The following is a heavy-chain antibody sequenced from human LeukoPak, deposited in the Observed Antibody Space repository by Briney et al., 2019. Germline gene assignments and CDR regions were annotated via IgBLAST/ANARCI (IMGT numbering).Heavy chain of an antibody. CDR2: ISGSGGST. CDR1: GFTFSSYA. D-gene: IGHD6-13*01. CDR3: ARRSTPGIAAAGGWCLDY. Sequence: PGGSLRLSCAASGFTFSSYAMSWVRQAPGKGLEWVSAISGSGGSTYYADSVKGRFTISRDNSKNTLYLQMNSLRAEDTAVYYCARRSTPGIAAAGGWCLDYWGQGTLVTVSS. J-gene: IGHJ4*02. V-gene: IGHV3-23*01.